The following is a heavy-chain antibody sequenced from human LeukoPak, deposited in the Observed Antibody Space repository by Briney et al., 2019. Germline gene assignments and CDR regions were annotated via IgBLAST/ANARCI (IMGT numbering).Heavy chain of an antibody. Sequence: GGSLRLSCSXSXXTXXSYAXXXXXXAXXXGLEYVSAISXXGGSTXXXXXXXGRFTISRDNSKNTLYLQMSSLRAEDTAVYYCVKXXLVRSRPYNWFDPWGQGTLVTVSS. J-gene: IGHJ5*02. CDR2: ISXXGGST. CDR3: VKXXLVRSRPYNWFDP. V-gene: IGHV3-64D*06. D-gene: IGHD6-6*01. CDR1: XXTXXSYA.